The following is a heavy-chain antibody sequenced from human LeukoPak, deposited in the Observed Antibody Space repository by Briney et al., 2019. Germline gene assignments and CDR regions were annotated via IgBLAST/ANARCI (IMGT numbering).Heavy chain of an antibody. Sequence: ASVKVSCKVSGYTLTELSMHWVRQAPGKGLEWMGWISAYKGNTNYTQKLQGRVTMTTDTSTSTAYMELRSLRSDDTAVYYCARGPGGRRGYYPLEDSYYYYYMDVWGKGTTVTVSS. V-gene: IGHV1-18*01. D-gene: IGHD3-22*01. CDR2: ISAYKGNT. CDR3: ARGPGGRRGYYPLEDSYYYYYMDV. J-gene: IGHJ6*03. CDR1: GYTLTELS.